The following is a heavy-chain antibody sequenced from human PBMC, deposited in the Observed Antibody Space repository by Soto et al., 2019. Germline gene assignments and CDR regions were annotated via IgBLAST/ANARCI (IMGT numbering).Heavy chain of an antibody. D-gene: IGHD2-2*01. CDR3: ARSQGSSTSLEIYYYYYYGMDV. CDR1: GYTFTSYG. J-gene: IGHJ6*02. Sequence: ASVKVSCKASGYTFTSYGISWVRQAPGQGLEWMGWISAYTGNTNYAQKFQGRVTIAADKSTSTAYMELSSLRSEDTAVYYCARSQGSSTSLEIYYYYYYGMDVWGQGTTVTVSS. V-gene: IGHV1-18*01. CDR2: ISAYTGNT.